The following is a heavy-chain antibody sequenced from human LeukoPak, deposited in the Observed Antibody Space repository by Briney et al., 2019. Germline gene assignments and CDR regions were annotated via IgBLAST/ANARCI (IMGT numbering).Heavy chain of an antibody. J-gene: IGHJ3*02. V-gene: IGHV4-39*01. Sequence: SETLSLTCTVSGGSIISSDYHWGWVRQPPGKGLEWIGTISYSGNTDHNPSLRSRVTISVDTSNSQFSLRLGSVTAADTAVYHCARHCCSGPAKRVFDIWGQGTMVTVSS. CDR2: ISYSGNT. CDR3: ARHCCSGPAKRVFDI. CDR1: GGSIISSDYH. D-gene: IGHD2-15*01.